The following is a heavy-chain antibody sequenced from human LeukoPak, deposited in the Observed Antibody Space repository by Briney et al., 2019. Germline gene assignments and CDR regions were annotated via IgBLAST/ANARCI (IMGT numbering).Heavy chain of an antibody. J-gene: IGHJ4*02. V-gene: IGHV3-23*01. Sequence: GGSLRLSCAASGFTFSTYAMTWVRQAPGKGLEWVSTINNSGAGTYHADSVKGRVTISRDNSKNTLYLQMNSLRAEDTAVYYCAKYSSTWDEDYWGQGTLVTVSP. CDR2: INNSGAGT. CDR1: GFTFSTYA. CDR3: AKYSSTWDEDY. D-gene: IGHD6-13*01.